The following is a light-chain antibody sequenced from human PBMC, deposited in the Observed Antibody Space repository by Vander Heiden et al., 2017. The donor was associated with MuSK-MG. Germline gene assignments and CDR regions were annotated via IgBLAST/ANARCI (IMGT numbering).Light chain of an antibody. J-gene: IGLJ1*01. Sequence: SSELTQDPPVSVALGQTVRITCQGDSLRSYSASWYKQKPGQAPVLVIFDKNSRPSGIPDRFSGSSSGNTASLIITGAQAEDEADYYCNSRDSSGNQLRIFGTGTKVTVL. CDR1: SLRSYS. V-gene: IGLV3-19*01. CDR2: DKN. CDR3: NSRDSSGNQLRI.